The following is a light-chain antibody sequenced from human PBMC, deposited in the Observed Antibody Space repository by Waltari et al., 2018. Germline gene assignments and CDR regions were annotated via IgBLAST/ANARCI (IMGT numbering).Light chain of an antibody. CDR1: SSDIGGYNY. Sequence: QAALTQPRSVSGSPGQSVTISCTGTSSDIGGYNYVPRYQQHPGTAPKLMMYEVSKRPSGVSDRFSGSKAGNTASLAISGLQAEDEADYYCSSYAGSNTWVFGGGTRLAVL. CDR3: SSYAGSNTWV. V-gene: IGLV2-11*01. J-gene: IGLJ2*01. CDR2: EVS.